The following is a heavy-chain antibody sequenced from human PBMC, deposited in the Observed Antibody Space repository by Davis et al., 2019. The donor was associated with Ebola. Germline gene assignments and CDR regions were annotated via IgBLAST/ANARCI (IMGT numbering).Heavy chain of an antibody. D-gene: IGHD4-17*01. J-gene: IGHJ4*02. CDR3: ARGDDYGDQTDFDY. Sequence: AASVKVSCKASGYTFTGYYMHWVRQAPGQGLEWMGWINPNSGGTNYAQKFQGWVTMTRDTSISTAYMELSRLRSDDTAVYYCARGDDYGDQTDFDYWGQGALVTVSS. CDR1: GYTFTGYY. V-gene: IGHV1-2*04. CDR2: INPNSGGT.